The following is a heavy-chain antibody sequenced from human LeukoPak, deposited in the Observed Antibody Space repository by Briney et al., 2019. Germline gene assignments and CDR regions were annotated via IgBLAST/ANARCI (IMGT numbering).Heavy chain of an antibody. CDR2: IKQDGSEK. D-gene: IGHD6-13*01. J-gene: IGHJ5*02. CDR1: GFTFSSYW. CDR3: ARGGSSSMYNWFDP. Sequence: GGSLRLSCAASGFTFSSYWMSWVRQAPGKGLEWVANIKQDGSEKYYVDSVKGRFTISRDNAKNSLYLQMNSLRAEDTAVYYCARGGSSSMYNWFDPWGQGTLVTVSS. V-gene: IGHV3-7*03.